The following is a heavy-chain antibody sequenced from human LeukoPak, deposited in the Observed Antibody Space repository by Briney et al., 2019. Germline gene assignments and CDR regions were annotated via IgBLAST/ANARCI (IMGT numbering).Heavy chain of an antibody. V-gene: IGHV3-23*01. J-gene: IGHJ6*02. Sequence: GGSLRLSCAASGFTFSSYAMSWVRQAPGKGLEWVSAISGSGGSTYYADSVKGRFTISRDNAKNSLYLQMNSLRAEDTAVYYCARVEIAVVYYYYGMDVWGQGTTVTVSS. CDR3: ARVEIAVVYYYYGMDV. CDR2: ISGSGGST. CDR1: GFTFSSYA. D-gene: IGHD6-19*01.